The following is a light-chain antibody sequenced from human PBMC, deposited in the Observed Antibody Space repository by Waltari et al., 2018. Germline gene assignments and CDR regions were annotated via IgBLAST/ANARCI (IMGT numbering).Light chain of an antibody. J-gene: IGKJ2*01. V-gene: IGKV3-20*01. CDR1: QSVSSSY. CDR3: QQYGSSRYT. CDR2: GAS. Sequence: EIVLTQSPGTLSLSLGERATLPCRASQSVSSSYLVWYQQKPGQAPRPLIYGASSRAAGIPDRFSGSGSGTYFTLSITRLEPEDCAVYYCQQYGSSRYTFGQGTKLEIK.